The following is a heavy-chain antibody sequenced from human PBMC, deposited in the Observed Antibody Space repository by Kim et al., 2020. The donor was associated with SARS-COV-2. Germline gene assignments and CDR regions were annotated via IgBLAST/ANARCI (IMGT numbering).Heavy chain of an antibody. CDR2: FSGSGLTT. J-gene: IGHJ4*02. Sequence: GGSLRLSCAASGFIFSSFAMTWVRQAPGKGLEWVSAFSGSGLTTYYADSVQGRFTISRDNSKNTLYLQMNSLRAEDTAVYYCAKVRFGELSTIDYWGQGT. D-gene: IGHD3-16*02. CDR1: GFIFSSFA. V-gene: IGHV3-23*01. CDR3: AKVRFGELSTIDY.